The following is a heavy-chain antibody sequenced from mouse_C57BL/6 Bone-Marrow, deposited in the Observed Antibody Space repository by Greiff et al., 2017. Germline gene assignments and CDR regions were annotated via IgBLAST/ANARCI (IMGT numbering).Heavy chain of an antibody. CDR1: GYSFTDYN. CDR3: ARGDGSSFDY. Sequence: EVQLQQSGPELVKPGASVKISCKASGYSFTDYNMNWVKQSNGKSLEWIGVINPNYGTTSYNQKVKGKATLTVDQSSGPAYMQLNRLTSEDAAVYYCARGDGSSFDYWGQGTTLTVSS. D-gene: IGHD1-1*01. CDR2: INPNYGTT. J-gene: IGHJ2*01. V-gene: IGHV1-39*01.